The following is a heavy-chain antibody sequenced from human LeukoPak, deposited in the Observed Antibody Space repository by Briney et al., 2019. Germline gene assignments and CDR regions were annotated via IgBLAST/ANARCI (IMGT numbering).Heavy chain of an antibody. J-gene: IGHJ4*02. CDR1: GVSIQSYW. CDR2: IYTTGRT. V-gene: IGHV4-4*07. D-gene: IGHD5-18*01. Sequence: PSETLSLTCDVSGVSIQSYWWSWVRKPGRKGLEWIGRIYTTGRTNYSPSFQSRVTMSIDVSSNQFSLTLRSVTAADTAVYYCARSGYTISAYHSDFWGQGAPVTVSS. CDR3: ARSGYTISAYHSDF.